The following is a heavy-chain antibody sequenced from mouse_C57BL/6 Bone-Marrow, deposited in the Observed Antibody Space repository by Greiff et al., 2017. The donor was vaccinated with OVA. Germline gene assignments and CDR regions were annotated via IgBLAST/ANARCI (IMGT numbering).Heavy chain of an antibody. Sequence: QVQLQQSGPELVKPGASVKISCKASGYAFSSSWMNWVKQRPGKGLEWIGRIYPGDGDTNYNGKFKGKATLTADKSSSTAYMQLSSLTSEDSAVYFCAREGDLLWLRSRYYFDYWGQGTTLTVSS. V-gene: IGHV1-82*01. J-gene: IGHJ2*01. D-gene: IGHD2-2*01. CDR3: AREGDLLWLRSRYYFDY. CDR1: GYAFSSSW. CDR2: IYPGDGDT.